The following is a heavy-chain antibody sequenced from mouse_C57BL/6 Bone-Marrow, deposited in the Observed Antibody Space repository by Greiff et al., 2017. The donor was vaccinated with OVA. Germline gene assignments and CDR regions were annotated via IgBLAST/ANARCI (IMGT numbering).Heavy chain of an antibody. V-gene: IGHV2-9-1*01. D-gene: IGHD2-1*01. J-gene: IGHJ2*01. CDR2: LWTGGGT. Sequence: VQRVESGPGLVAPSQSLSITCTVSGFSLTSYAISWVRQPPGKGLEWLGVLWTGGGTNYNSALKSRLSISKDNSKSQVFLKMNSLQTDDTARYYCARRRSLLLFDYWGQGTTLTVSS. CDR3: ARRRSLLLFDY. CDR1: GFSLTSYA.